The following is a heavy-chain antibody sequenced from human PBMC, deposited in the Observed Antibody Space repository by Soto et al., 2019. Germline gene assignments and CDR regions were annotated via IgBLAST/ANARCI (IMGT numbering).Heavy chain of an antibody. J-gene: IGHJ4*02. CDR3: ARDGLIRGAIIGNFDY. CDR1: GGTFSRYA. V-gene: IGHV1-69*01. CDR2: IIPGLGTI. D-gene: IGHD3-10*01. Sequence: QVQLVQSGAEVKKPGSSVKVSCKASGGTFSRYAVSWVRQAPGQGLEWMGGIIPGLGTINYAQKFQGRVTITADESTSTAHMELSSLRSEDTAVYYCARDGLIRGAIIGNFDYWGQGTLVTVSS.